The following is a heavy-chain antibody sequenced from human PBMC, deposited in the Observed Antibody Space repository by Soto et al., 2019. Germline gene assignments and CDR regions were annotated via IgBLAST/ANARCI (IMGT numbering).Heavy chain of an antibody. Sequence: QVQLVQSGAEVKKPGASVKVSCKASGYTFTSSGISWVRQAPGQGLEWMGWISAYNGNTNYAQKRQGRVTMTTDTDTSTAYMELRSLRSDDTAVYDCARSRGYSSSWPGNWFDPGGQGTLVTVSS. CDR1: GYTFTSSG. J-gene: IGHJ5*02. D-gene: IGHD6-13*01. CDR2: ISAYNGNT. CDR3: ARSRGYSSSWPGNWFDP. V-gene: IGHV1-18*01.